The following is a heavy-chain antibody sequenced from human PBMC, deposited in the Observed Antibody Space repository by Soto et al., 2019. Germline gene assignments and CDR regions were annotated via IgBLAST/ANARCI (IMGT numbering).Heavy chain of an antibody. Sequence: EVQLVESGGGLVQRGGALRLSCAASGFTFSSHWMNWVRQAPGKGLEWVANINEDGSQKYYVDSVKGRFTISRDNAKNSMDLQMNSLRDEDTAVYYCATLPLAGTEDYWGQGILVTVSS. CDR2: INEDGSQK. J-gene: IGHJ4*02. V-gene: IGHV3-7*01. CDR3: ATLPLAGTEDY. D-gene: IGHD3-10*01. CDR1: GFTFSSHW.